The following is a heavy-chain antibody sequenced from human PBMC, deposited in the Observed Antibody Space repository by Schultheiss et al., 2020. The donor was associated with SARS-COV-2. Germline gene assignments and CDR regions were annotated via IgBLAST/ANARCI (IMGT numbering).Heavy chain of an antibody. J-gene: IGHJ4*02. CDR1: GGSISSYY. CDR2: INHSGST. D-gene: IGHD3-10*01. Sequence: SETLSLTCTVSGGSISSYYWSWIRQPPGKGLEWIGEINHSGSTNYNPSLKSRVTISVDTSKNQFSLKLSSVTAADTAVYYCARGGQLWFRESSIDYWGQGTLVTVSS. V-gene: IGHV4-34*01. CDR3: ARGGQLWFRESSIDY.